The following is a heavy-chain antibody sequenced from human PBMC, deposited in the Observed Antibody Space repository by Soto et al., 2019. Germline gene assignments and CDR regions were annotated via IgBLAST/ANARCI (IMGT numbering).Heavy chain of an antibody. CDR1: GFTFSSYG. Sequence: QVQLVESGGGVVQPGRSLRLSCAASGFTFSSYGMHWVRQATGKGLEWVAVISYDGSNTYYADSVKGRFPTSRDNSKNTLYLPRNSLRAEDTAVYYWAKDVDGVFDIWGHGTIVTVSS. CDR2: ISYDGSNT. V-gene: IGHV3-30*18. CDR3: AKDVDGVFDI. D-gene: IGHD4-17*01. J-gene: IGHJ3*02.